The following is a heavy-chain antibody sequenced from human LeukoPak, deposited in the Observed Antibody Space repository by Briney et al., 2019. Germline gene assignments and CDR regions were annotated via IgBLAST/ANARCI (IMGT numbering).Heavy chain of an antibody. Sequence: PSETLSLTCTVSGGSISSSSYYWGWIRQPPGKGLEWIGSIYYSGSTYYNPSLKSRVTISVDTSKNQFSLKLSSVTAADTAVYYCARRLIVGATDYFDYWGQGTLVTVSS. CDR1: GGSISSSSYY. CDR2: IYYSGST. D-gene: IGHD1-26*01. V-gene: IGHV4-39*01. J-gene: IGHJ4*02. CDR3: ARRLIVGATDYFDY.